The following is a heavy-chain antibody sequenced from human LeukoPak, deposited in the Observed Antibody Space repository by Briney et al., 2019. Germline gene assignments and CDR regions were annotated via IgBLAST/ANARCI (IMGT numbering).Heavy chain of an antibody. Sequence: WGSLRLSCAASGFTFSSYEMNWVRQAPGKGLEWVSYISSSGSTKDYADSVKGRFTISRDNAKNSLYLQMNSLRAEDTGVYYCARELERSGFDPCGQGTTVTVSS. D-gene: IGHD5-12*01. J-gene: IGHJ5*02. CDR3: ARELERSGFDP. CDR2: ISSSGSTK. V-gene: IGHV3-48*03. CDR1: GFTFSSYE.